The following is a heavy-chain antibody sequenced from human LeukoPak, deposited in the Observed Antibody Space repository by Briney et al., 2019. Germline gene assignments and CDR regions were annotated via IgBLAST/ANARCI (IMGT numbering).Heavy chain of an antibody. CDR1: GGSFSGYY. CDR3: ARVFKDFWSGRPYYFDY. Sequence: PSETLSLTCAVYGGSFSGYYWSWIRQPPGKGLEWIGEINHSGSTNYNPSLKSRVTISVDTSKNQFSLELSSVTAADTAVYYCARVFKDFWSGRPYYFDYWGQGTLVTVSS. CDR2: INHSGST. V-gene: IGHV4-34*01. D-gene: IGHD3-3*01. J-gene: IGHJ4*02.